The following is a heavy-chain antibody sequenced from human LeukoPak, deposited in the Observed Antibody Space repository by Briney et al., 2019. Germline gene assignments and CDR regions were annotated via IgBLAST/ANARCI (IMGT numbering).Heavy chain of an antibody. CDR3: ARGRSPGITMVRGVIVPDY. CDR2: MNPNSGNT. CDR1: GYTFTSYD. J-gene: IGHJ4*02. V-gene: IGHV1-8*01. Sequence: ASVKVSCKASGYTFTSYDINWVRQATGQGLEWMGRMNPNSGNTGYAQKFQGRVTMTRNTSISTAYMELSSLRSEDTAVYYCARGRSPGITMVRGVIVPDYWGQGTLVTVSS. D-gene: IGHD3-10*01.